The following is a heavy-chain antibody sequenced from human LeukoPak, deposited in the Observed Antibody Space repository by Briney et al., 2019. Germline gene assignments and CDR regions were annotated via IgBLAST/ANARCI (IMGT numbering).Heavy chain of an antibody. CDR2: ISSSGSTI. CDR3: ARAASDYGDYPDY. J-gene: IGHJ4*02. D-gene: IGHD3-16*01. V-gene: IGHV3-11*01. Sequence: GGSLRLSCAASGFTFSDYYMSWIRQAPGKGLEWVSYISSSGSTIYYADSVKGRFTISRDSAKNSLYLQMNSLRAEDTAVYYCARAASDYGDYPDYWGQGTLVTVSS. CDR1: GFTFSDYY.